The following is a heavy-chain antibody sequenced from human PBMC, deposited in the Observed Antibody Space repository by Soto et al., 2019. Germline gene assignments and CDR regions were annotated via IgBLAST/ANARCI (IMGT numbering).Heavy chain of an antibody. D-gene: IGHD3-22*01. Sequence: EVQLVESGGGLVQPGGSLRISCAASGFTFSSYWMHWVRQAPGKGLVWVSRINSDGSSTSYADSVKGRFTISRDNAKNTLYLQMNSLRAEDTAVYYCAIRASYYDSSGYFDYWGQGTLVTVSS. J-gene: IGHJ4*02. CDR1: GFTFSSYW. V-gene: IGHV3-74*01. CDR3: AIRASYYDSSGYFDY. CDR2: INSDGSST.